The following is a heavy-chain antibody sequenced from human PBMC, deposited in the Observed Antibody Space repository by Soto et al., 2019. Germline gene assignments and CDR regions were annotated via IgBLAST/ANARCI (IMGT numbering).Heavy chain of an antibody. CDR3: AKGRSSMILXVMDY. Sequence: GGSLRLSFVASGFNFDDSAMNWVRQVPGKGLEWVSCITWNSGNILYADSVKVRFTISRENAKKSLYLELNSLRPEETALYYCAKGRSSMILXVMDYWGKGTPXTXS. CDR2: ITWNSGNI. V-gene: IGHV3-9*01. CDR1: GFNFDDSA. J-gene: IGHJ4*02. D-gene: IGHD3-22*01.